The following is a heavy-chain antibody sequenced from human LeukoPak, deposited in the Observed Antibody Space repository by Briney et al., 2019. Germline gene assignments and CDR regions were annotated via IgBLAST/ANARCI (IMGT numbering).Heavy chain of an antibody. D-gene: IGHD3-10*01. CDR1: GFTFSSYS. CDR2: ISSSSSYI. Sequence: VKPGGSLRLSCAVSGFTFSSYSMNWVRQAPGKGLEWVSSISSSSSYIYYADSVKGRFTISRDNAKNSLYLQMNSLRAEDTAVYYCARDLGPLGDSAFDIWGQGTMVTVSS. V-gene: IGHV3-21*01. J-gene: IGHJ3*02. CDR3: ARDLGPLGDSAFDI.